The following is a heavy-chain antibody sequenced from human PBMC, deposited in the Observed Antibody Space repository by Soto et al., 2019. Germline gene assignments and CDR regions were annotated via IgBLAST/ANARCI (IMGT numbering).Heavy chain of an antibody. CDR3: ARRYGYCFDY. J-gene: IGHJ4*02. Sequence: SETLSLTCAVSGGSISSGGYSWSWIRQPPGKGLEWIGYIYHSGSTNYNPSLKSRVTISVDTSKNQFSLKLSSVTAADTAVYYCARRYGYCFDYWGQGTLVTVSS. V-gene: IGHV4-30-2*01. D-gene: IGHD2-2*03. CDR1: GGSISSGGYS. CDR2: IYHSGST.